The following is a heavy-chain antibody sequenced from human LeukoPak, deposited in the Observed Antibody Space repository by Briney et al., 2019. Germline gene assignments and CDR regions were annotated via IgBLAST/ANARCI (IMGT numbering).Heavy chain of an antibody. CDR3: ARGNFWSGYCDY. D-gene: IGHD3-3*01. CDR1: GFTFSTYT. Sequence: GGSLRLSCAASGFTFSTYTLNWVRQAPGKGLEWVSSISWDSNSIFYADSVKGRFTISRDNTKNALYLEMTSLRVDDTGVYYCARGNFWSGYCDYWGQGTLVTVSS. CDR2: ISWDSNSI. J-gene: IGHJ4*02. V-gene: IGHV3-21*06.